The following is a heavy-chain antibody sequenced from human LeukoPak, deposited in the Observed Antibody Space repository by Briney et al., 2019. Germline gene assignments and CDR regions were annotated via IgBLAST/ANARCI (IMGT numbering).Heavy chain of an antibody. J-gene: IGHJ3*02. D-gene: IGHD3-16*01. CDR3: AKLGDLNDAFDI. CDR1: GFTFSSYG. CDR2: ISYDGSNK. Sequence: PGGSLRLSCAASGFTFSSYGMHWVRQAPGKGLEWVAVISYDGSNKYYADSVKGRFTISRDNSKNTLYLQMNSLRAEDTAVYYCAKLGDLNDAFDIWGQGTMVTVSS. V-gene: IGHV3-30*18.